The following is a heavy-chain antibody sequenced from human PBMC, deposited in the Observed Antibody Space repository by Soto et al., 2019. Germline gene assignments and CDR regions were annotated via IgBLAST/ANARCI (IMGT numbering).Heavy chain of an antibody. CDR1: GYTFTSYG. CDR2: INAYNGNT. Sequence: QVQLVQSGPEVKKPGASVKVSCKASGYTFTSYGITWVRQAPGQGLEWMGWINAYNGNTNYVQNLPARVTMTTDTSTSTAYMELRSQRSDDTAVYYCAGYMVTFGGIIAYYFDYWGQGTLVTVSS. J-gene: IGHJ4*02. D-gene: IGHD3-16*02. V-gene: IGHV1-18*01. CDR3: AGYMVTFGGIIAYYFDY.